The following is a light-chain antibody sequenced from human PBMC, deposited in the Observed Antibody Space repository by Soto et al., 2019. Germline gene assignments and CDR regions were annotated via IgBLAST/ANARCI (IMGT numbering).Light chain of an antibody. J-gene: IGKJ1*01. V-gene: IGKV1-5*03. CDR3: PQYNAYSQA. CDR1: ESVSRW. CDR2: QAL. Sequence: DIPMTQSPSTLSASVGDRVTITCRASESVSRWLAWYQQKPGRNPKLLVYQALTLETGVPSRFGGSGSGTEITLTISSLQPDDFAAYYGPQYNAYSQAFGQGTKVEIK.